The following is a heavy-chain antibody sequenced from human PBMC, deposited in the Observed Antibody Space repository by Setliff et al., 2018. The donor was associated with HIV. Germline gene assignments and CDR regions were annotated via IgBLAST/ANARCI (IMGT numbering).Heavy chain of an antibody. Sequence: GGSLRLSCAASGFTFSSYAMHWVRQAPGKGLEWVAAISYDGSNKYYADSVKGRFTISRDNAKNSLYLQMNSLRAEDTAVYYCAKDRSDLAANLDYYYYFGFDVWGQGTTVTVSS. CDR3: AKDRSDLAANLDYYYYFGFDV. V-gene: IGHV3-30*07. CDR1: GFTFSSYA. J-gene: IGHJ6*02. D-gene: IGHD6-6*01. CDR2: ISYDGSNK.